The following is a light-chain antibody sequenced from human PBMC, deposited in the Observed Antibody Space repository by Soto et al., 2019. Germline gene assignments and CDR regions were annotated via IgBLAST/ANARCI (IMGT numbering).Light chain of an antibody. CDR1: QTISGTF. CDR3: QQYGTSLLT. CDR2: GAS. J-gene: IGKJ4*01. V-gene: IGKV3-20*01. Sequence: EIVLTQSPGTLSLSPGERVTFSCRASQTISGTFLAWYQRKPGQAPRLLIYGASSRATGIPDRFSGSGSGTDFTLTISRLEPEDFAVYYCQQYGTSLLTFGGGTKVEIK.